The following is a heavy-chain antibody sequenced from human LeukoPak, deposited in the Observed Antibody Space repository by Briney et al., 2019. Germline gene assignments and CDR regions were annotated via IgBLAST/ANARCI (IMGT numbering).Heavy chain of an antibody. V-gene: IGHV3-30*04. J-gene: IGHJ4*02. CDR1: GFSFTTHA. CDR2: ISYDGSNK. Sequence: PGGSLRLSCVASGFSFTTHAMGWVRQAPGKGLEWVAVISYDGSNKYYADSVKGRFTISRDNSKNTLYLQMNSLRAEDTAVYYCARDGPSVVVPAATDYFDYWGQGTLVTVSS. CDR3: ARDGPSVVVPAATDYFDY. D-gene: IGHD2-2*01.